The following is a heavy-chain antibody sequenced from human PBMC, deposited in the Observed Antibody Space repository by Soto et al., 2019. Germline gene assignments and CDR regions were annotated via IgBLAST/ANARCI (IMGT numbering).Heavy chain of an antibody. Sequence: PSETLSLTCTVSGGSISSYYWSWIRQPPGKGLEWIGYIYYSGSTNYNPSLKSRVTISVDRSKNQFSLKLSSVTAADTAVYYCARFSYGSGRYYYYGMDVWGHGTTVT. CDR2: IYYSGST. CDR1: GGSISSYY. J-gene: IGHJ6*02. CDR3: ARFSYGSGRYYYYGMDV. V-gene: IGHV4-59*12. D-gene: IGHD3-10*01.